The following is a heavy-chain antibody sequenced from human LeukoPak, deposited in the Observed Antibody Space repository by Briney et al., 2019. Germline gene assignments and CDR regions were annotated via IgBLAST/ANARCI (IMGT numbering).Heavy chain of an antibody. J-gene: IGHJ4*02. CDR1: GFTFSSYG. CDR2: ISYDGSNK. V-gene: IGHV3-30*18. Sequence: GGSLRLSCAASGFTFSSYGMHWDRQAPGKGLEWVAVISYDGSNKYYADSVKGRFTISRDNSKNTLYLQMNSLRAEDTAVYYCAKDKLDYGGNPTLDYWGQGTLVTVSS. D-gene: IGHD4-23*01. CDR3: AKDKLDYGGNPTLDY.